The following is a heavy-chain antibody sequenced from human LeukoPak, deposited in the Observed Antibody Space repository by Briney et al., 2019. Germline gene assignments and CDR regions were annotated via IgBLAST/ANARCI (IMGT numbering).Heavy chain of an antibody. J-gene: IGHJ4*02. CDR2: ISGSGIST. Sequence: GGSLRLSCAASGFTFRNFAMSWVRQAPGKGLEWVSTISGSGISTYYADSVKGRFTISRDNSRDTLYLQMSSLRAEDTALYYGVKGDNDILTGYYNSFDYWGQGTLVTVSS. CDR3: VKGDNDILTGYYNSFDY. V-gene: IGHV3-23*01. D-gene: IGHD3-9*01. CDR1: GFTFRNFA.